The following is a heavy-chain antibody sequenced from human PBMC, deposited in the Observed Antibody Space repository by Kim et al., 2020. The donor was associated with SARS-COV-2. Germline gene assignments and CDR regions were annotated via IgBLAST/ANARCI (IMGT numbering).Heavy chain of an antibody. CDR2: IKSKTDGGRT. CDR3: TTEQRKDY. CDR1: GFTFSNVW. Sequence: GGSLRLSCVASGFTFSNVWMTWVRQAPGKGLEWVGRIKSKTDGGRTDYAAPVKGRFTISRDDSEKTLYLQMNSLETEDTAVYYCTTEQRKDYWGQGTLVTVSS. J-gene: IGHJ4*02. V-gene: IGHV3-15*01.